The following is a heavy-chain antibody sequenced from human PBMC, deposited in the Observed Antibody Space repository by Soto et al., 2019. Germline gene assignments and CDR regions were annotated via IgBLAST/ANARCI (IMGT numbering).Heavy chain of an antibody. CDR3: ARDCSGGSCYPGMDV. J-gene: IGHJ6*02. CDR2: ISSSGYI. CDR1: GFTFNSYT. V-gene: IGHV3-21*01. D-gene: IGHD2-15*01. Sequence: EVQLVESGGGLVKPGGSLRLPCAASGFTFNSYTINWVGKAPGKRLEWLSSISSSGYIFSTDSVRGRFTISRDNAKNSVYLQINSLRAEDTAVYFCARDCSGGSCYPGMDVWGQGTTVTVSS.